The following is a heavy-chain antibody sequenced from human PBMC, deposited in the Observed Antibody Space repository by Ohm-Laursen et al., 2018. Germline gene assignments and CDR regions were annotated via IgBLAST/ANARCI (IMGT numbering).Heavy chain of an antibody. V-gene: IGHV3-33*01. D-gene: IGHD6-19*01. CDR1: GFPFSSYG. J-gene: IGHJ4*02. Sequence: SLRLSCSASGFPFSSYGMHWVRQAPGKGLEWAAVIWSNGIQKKCADSAKGRFTISRDNLKNTVYLEINGLRAEDTAVYFCARDESTSAWFFADYWGQGTLVTVSS. CDR3: ARDESTSAWFFADY. CDR2: IWSNGIQK.